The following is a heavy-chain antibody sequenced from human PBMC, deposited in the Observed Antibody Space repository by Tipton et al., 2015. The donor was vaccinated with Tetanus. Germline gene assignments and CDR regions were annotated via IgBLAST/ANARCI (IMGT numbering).Heavy chain of an antibody. CDR3: ARMRDGYNFAADY. D-gene: IGHD5-24*01. CDR1: GFTFSGYG. Sequence: SLRLSCAASGFTFSGYGMQWVRQAPGKGLEWVAVIWFDGNKKNHADSVRGRFAISRDNSNNTLYLDMNSLGAEDTAVYYCARMRDGYNFAADYWGQGTLVTVSS. CDR2: IWFDGNKK. V-gene: IGHV3-33*08. J-gene: IGHJ4*02.